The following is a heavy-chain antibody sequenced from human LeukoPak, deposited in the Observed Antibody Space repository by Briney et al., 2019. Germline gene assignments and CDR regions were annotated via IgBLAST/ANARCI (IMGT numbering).Heavy chain of an antibody. V-gene: IGHV1-18*01. CDR2: ISAYNGDT. CDR3: ARGRPSDY. CDR1: GYTFTDFG. J-gene: IGHJ4*02. Sequence: GASVKVSCKTSGYTFTDFGMSWVRQAPGRGLEWMGWISAYNGDTNYAHNLQDRVTMTTDTSTSTAYMELRSLRSDDTAVYYCARGRPSDYWGQGTLVTVSS.